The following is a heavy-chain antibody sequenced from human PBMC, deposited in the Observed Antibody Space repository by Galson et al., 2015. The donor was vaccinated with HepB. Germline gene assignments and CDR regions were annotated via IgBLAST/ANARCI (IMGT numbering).Heavy chain of an antibody. V-gene: IGHV3-72*01. CDR2: TRNKANSYTT. CDR1: GFTFRDHY. J-gene: IGHJ5*02. CDR3: ARVDGGNWCP. Sequence: SLRLSCADSGFTFRDHYMDWVRQAPGKGLEWVGRTRNKANSYTTEYAASLKGRFTISGDDSKNSLYLQMNSLKTEDTAVYYCARVDGGNWCPWGQVTLVTVSS. D-gene: IGHD4-23*01.